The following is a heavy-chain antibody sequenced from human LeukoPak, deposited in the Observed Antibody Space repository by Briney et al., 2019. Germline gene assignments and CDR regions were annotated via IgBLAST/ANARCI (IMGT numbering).Heavy chain of an antibody. CDR1: GFTFSSRG. J-gene: IGHJ4*02. CDR3: TSFEY. CDR2: IWYDGSNK. Sequence: HPGGSLRLSCAGSGFTFSSRGMHWVRQAPGKGLEWVAVIWYDGSNKYYADSVKGRFTISRDNSKNTLYLEVSSLRAEDTAVYYCTSFEYWGQGTLVTVSS. V-gene: IGHV3-33*08.